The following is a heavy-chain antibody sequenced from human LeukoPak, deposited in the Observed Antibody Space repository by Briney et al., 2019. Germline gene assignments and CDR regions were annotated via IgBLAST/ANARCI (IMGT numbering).Heavy chain of an antibody. CDR1: GFTFSTYG. CDR3: AREPEHFDY. CDR2: IWYDGSKK. V-gene: IGHV3-33*08. J-gene: IGHJ4*02. D-gene: IGHD1-14*01. Sequence: GRSLRLSCAASGFTFSTYGMHWVRQAPGKGLEWVAVIWYDGSKKFYANSVKGRFTISRDNSESTLFLEMNSLRAEDTAVYYCAREPEHFDYWGQGALVTVSS.